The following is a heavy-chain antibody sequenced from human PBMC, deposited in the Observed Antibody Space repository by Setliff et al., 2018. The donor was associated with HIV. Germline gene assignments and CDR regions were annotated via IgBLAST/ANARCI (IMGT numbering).Heavy chain of an antibody. J-gene: IGHJ6*03. CDR3: ARASGDTSKFVNYYYYYMDV. D-gene: IGHD6-19*01. CDR2: IYYSGST. V-gene: IGHV4-31*03. CDR1: GGSISSGDYY. Sequence: SETLSLTCTVSGGSISSGDYYWTWIRQHPGKGLEWIGYIYYSGSTYYNPSLKSRVTISVDTSKNQFSLKLSSVTAADTAVYYCARASGDTSKFVNYYYYYMDVWGKGTTVTVSS.